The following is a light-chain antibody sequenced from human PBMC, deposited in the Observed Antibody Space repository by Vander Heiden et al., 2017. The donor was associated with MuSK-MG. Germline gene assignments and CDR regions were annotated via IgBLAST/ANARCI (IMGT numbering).Light chain of an antibody. V-gene: IGLV2-14*03. CDR3: SSYTSSSTVV. CDR2: DVS. J-gene: IGLJ2*01. Sequence: QSALTQPASVSGSPGQSTTISCTGTSSDVGGYNYVSWYQQHPGKAPKLMICDVSNRPSGVSNRFSGSKSGNTASLTISGLQAEDEADYYCSSYTSSSTVVFGGGTKLTVL. CDR1: SSDVGGYNY.